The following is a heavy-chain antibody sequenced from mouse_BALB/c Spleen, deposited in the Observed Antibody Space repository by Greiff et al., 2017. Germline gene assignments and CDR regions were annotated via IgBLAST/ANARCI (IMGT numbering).Heavy chain of an antibody. J-gene: IGHJ1*01. D-gene: IGHD2-1*01. CDR3: ARRNYVGYFDG. V-gene: IGHV1-7*01. CDR2: INPSTGYT. Sequence: VQLQQSGAELAKPGASVKMSCKASGYTFTSYWMHWVKQRPGQGLEWIGYINPSTGYTEYNQKFKDKATLTADKSSSTAYLQLSSLTSEDSAVYYCARRNYVGYFDGWGAGTTGTVSS. CDR1: GYTFTSYW.